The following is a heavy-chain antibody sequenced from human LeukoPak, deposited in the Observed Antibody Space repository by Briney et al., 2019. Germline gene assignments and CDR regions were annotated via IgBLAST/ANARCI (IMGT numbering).Heavy chain of an antibody. CDR1: EYTFTGYY. V-gene: IGHV1-2*02. CDR2: INPNSGDT. CDR3: ARYNYCGGDCYHLAY. J-gene: IGHJ4*02. Sequence: GASVKVSCKASEYTFTGYYMHWVRQAPGQGLEWMGWINPNSGDTNYAQKFQGRVTMTRDTSISTAYMELSRLRSDDTAVYYCARYNYCGGDCYHLAYWGQGTLVTVSS. D-gene: IGHD2-21*02.